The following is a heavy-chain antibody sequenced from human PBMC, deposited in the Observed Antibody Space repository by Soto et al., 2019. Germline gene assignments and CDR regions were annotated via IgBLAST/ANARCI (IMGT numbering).Heavy chain of an antibody. J-gene: IGHJ3*02. D-gene: IGHD6-13*01. CDR2: INHSGST. CDR3: ARPDIEQQLVRGDALDI. V-gene: IGHV4-34*01. CDR1: GGSFSGYY. Sequence: SETLSLTCAVYGGSFSGYYWSWIRQPPGKGLEWIGKINHSGSTNYNPSLKSRVTISVDTSKNQFSLKLSSVTAADTAIYYCARPDIEQQLVRGDALDIWGQGTMVTVSS.